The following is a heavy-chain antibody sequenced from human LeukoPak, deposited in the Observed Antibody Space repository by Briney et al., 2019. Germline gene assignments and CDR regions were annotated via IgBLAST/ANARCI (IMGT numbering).Heavy chain of an antibody. CDR1: GFTVSSNY. V-gene: IGHV3-53*01. CDR3: ARSGGCSSTSCYSRLDAFDI. J-gene: IGHJ3*02. CDR2: IYSGGST. D-gene: IGHD2-2*02. Sequence: GGSLRLSCAASGFTVSSNYMSWVRQAPGKGLEWVSVIYSGGSTYYADSVKGRFTISRDNFKNTLYLQMNSLRAEDTAVYYCARSGGCSSTSCYSRLDAFDIWGQGTMVTVSS.